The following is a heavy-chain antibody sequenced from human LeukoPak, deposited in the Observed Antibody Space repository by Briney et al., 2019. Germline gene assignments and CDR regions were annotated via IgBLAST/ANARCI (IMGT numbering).Heavy chain of an antibody. J-gene: IGHJ3*02. D-gene: IGHD3-10*01. Sequence: PGGSLRLSCAASGFTFSSYSMNWVRQAPGKGVECVSYISSSSSTIYYADSVKGRFTISRDNAKKTMYLKMNCLRAEDTAVYYCARGGRMVRGVIMDDAFDIWGQGTMVTVSS. V-gene: IGHV3-48*01. CDR2: ISSSSSTI. CDR1: GFTFSSYS. CDR3: ARGGRMVRGVIMDDAFDI.